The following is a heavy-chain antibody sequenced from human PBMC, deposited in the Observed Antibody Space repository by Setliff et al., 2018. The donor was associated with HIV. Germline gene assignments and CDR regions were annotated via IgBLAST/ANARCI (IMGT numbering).Heavy chain of an antibody. V-gene: IGHV4-61*08. Sequence: ASETLSLTCSVSGGVSGGDMGVHDWSWIRQPPGKGLEWIGYIYDNEKTFYNPSLKSRVTMSVDTSKNQFSLNLSSVTAADTAVYYCAGGSRGYSYAYYYYYMDVWGKGTTVTVS. CDR1: GGVSGGDMGVHD. J-gene: IGHJ6*03. CDR3: AGGSRGYSYAYYYYYMDV. CDR2: IYDNEKT. D-gene: IGHD5-18*01.